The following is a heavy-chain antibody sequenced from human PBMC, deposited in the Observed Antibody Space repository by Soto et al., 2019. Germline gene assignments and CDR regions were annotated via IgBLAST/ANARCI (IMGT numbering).Heavy chain of an antibody. V-gene: IGHV2-5*02. J-gene: IGHJ4*02. D-gene: IGHD6-25*01. CDR3: AHRRGAAGFDY. CDR2: IYWDDDK. Sequence: QITLKESGPTLVKPTQTLTLTCTFSGFSLSTSGVGVGWIRKPPGKALGWLALIYWDDDKRYSPSLKSRLTITKDTSKDHVVLTMTNMDPVDTATYYCAHRRGAAGFDYWGQGTLVTVSS. CDR1: GFSLSTSGVG.